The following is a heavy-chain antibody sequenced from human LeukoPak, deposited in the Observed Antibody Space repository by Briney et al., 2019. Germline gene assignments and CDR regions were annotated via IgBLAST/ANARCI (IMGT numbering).Heavy chain of an antibody. CDR2: ISSSGSTI. D-gene: IGHD1-1*01. CDR3: ARDGNRDGDMDV. V-gene: IGHV3-48*03. J-gene: IGHJ6*03. CDR1: GFTFSSYE. Sequence: PGGSLRLSCAASGFTFSSYEMNWVRQAPGKGLEWVSYISSSGSTIYYADSVKGRFTISRDSAKRSLYLQMNSLRAEDTAVYYCARDGNRDGDMDVWGKGTTVTVSS.